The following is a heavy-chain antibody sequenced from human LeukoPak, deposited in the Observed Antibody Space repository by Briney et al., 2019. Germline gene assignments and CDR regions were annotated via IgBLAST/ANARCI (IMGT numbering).Heavy chain of an antibody. V-gene: IGHV3-7*01. CDR1: GFTFSNYW. J-gene: IGHJ5*02. D-gene: IGHD3-22*01. Sequence: GGSLRLSCAASGFTFSNYWMSWVRQAPGKGLEWVANIKQDRSEKYYVDSVKGRFTISRDNAKNSLYLQMNSLRAKDTALYYCARDYYDSSGSSWFDPWGQGTLVTVSS. CDR3: ARDYYDSSGSSWFDP. CDR2: IKQDRSEK.